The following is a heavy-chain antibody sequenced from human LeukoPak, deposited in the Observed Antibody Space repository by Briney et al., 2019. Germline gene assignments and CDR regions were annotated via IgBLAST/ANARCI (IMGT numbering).Heavy chain of an antibody. CDR1: GFTFSSYG. J-gene: IGHJ5*02. CDR3: AKDDGDAPPNWFDP. D-gene: IGHD4-17*01. V-gene: IGHV3-30*18. Sequence: PGGSLRLSCAASGFTFSSYGMHWVRQAPGKGLEWVAVISYDGSNKYYTDSVKGRFTISRDNSKNTLYLQMNSLRAEDTAVYYCAKDDGDAPPNWFDPWGQGTLVTVSS. CDR2: ISYDGSNK.